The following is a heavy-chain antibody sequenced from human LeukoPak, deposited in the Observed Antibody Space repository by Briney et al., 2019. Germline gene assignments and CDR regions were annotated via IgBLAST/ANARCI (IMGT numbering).Heavy chain of an antibody. Sequence: SETLSLTCTVSGGSISSYYWSWIRQPPGKGLEWIGYIYYSGSTNYNPSLESRVTISVDTSKNQFSLKLSSVTAADTAVYYCAGEIRAFDIWGQGTMVTVSS. CDR1: GGSISSYY. CDR2: IYYSGST. CDR3: AGEIRAFDI. J-gene: IGHJ3*02. V-gene: IGHV4-59*01.